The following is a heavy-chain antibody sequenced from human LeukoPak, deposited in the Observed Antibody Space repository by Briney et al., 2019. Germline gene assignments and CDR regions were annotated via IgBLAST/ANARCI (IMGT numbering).Heavy chain of an antibody. V-gene: IGHV4-34*01. CDR3: ASEGARLNNWFDP. Sequence: PSETLSLTCAVYGASFRNYYWSWIRQTPGKGLEWIGEIDHSGTTNYNPSLKSRVTISLDTSKNQFSLKVTSVTAADTAVYYCASEGARLNNWFDPWGQGTLVTVSS. CDR2: IDHSGTT. J-gene: IGHJ5*02. D-gene: IGHD1-26*01. CDR1: GASFRNYY.